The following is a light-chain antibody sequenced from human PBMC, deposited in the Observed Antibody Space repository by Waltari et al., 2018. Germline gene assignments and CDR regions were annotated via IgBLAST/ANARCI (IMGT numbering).Light chain of an antibody. V-gene: IGKV3-15*01. Sequence: EIVMTQSPATLSVSPGERATRSCRASQSISSNLAWYQQKPGQAPRLLLYGASTRATGIPARFSGSGSETEFTLTISSLQSEDFAVYYCQQYNNWPPITFGQGTRLETK. J-gene: IGKJ5*01. CDR3: QQYNNWPPIT. CDR1: QSISSN. CDR2: GAS.